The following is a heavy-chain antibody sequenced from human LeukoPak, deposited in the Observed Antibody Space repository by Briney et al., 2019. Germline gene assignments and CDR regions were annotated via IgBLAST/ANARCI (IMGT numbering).Heavy chain of an antibody. D-gene: IGHD3-9*01. CDR2: FYYTGST. J-gene: IGHJ1*01. CDR3: ATYRPYAALTDSSPEGYFRH. V-gene: IGHV4-39*01. Sequence: PSETLSLTCTVSGDSISGGRDCWGWIRQPPGKGLEWIGTFYYTGSTYYNPSLRSRVSISVDTSKSQYSLKLSSVTAADTAVYYCATYRPYAALTDSSPEGYFRHWGQGTLVTVSS. CDR1: GDSISGGRDC.